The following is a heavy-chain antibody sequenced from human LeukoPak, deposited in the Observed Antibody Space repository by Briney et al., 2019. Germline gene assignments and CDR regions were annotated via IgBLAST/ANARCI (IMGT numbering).Heavy chain of an antibody. D-gene: IGHD2-21*01. J-gene: IGHJ4*02. CDR1: GYTFTSYY. V-gene: IGHV1-46*01. CDR3: ARSSRADYYFDY. Sequence: ASVKVSCKASGYTFTSYYMHWVRQAPGQGLEWMGIINPSGGSTSYAQKFQGRVTMTRDTSTSTVYMELSSLRSEDTAVYYCARSSRADYYFDYWGQGTLVTASS. CDR2: INPSGGST.